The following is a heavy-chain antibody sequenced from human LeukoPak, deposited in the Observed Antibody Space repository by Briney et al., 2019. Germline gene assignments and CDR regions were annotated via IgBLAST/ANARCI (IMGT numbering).Heavy chain of an antibody. J-gene: IGHJ4*02. Sequence: PGGSLRLSCAASGFTFSAYSMNWVRQAPGKGREWVSFISGGGGTIYYADSVKGRFTISRDNAKTSLHLQMDSLRVEDTAVYYCARNQEIDYYDSSGFYWGVEYWGQGTLVTVSS. V-gene: IGHV3-48*01. CDR2: ISGGGGTI. D-gene: IGHD3-22*01. CDR1: GFTFSAYS. CDR3: ARNQEIDYYDSSGFYWGVEY.